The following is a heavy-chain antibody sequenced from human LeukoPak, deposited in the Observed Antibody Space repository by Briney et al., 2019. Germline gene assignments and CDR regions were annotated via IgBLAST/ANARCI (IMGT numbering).Heavy chain of an antibody. CDR1: GFTFSSYS. D-gene: IGHD2-2*01. CDR3: ARGPRKPQLRIFGNYMDV. Sequence: GGSLRLSCAASGFTFSSYSMNWVRQAPGKGLEWVSYISSSSSTIYYADSVKGRFTISRDNAKNSLYLQMNSLRAEDTAVYYCARGPRKPQLRIFGNYMDVWGKGTTVTVSS. J-gene: IGHJ6*03. V-gene: IGHV3-48*01. CDR2: ISSSSSTI.